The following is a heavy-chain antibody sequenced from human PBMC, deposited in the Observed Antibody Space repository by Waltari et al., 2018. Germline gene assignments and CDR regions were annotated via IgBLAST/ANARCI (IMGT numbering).Heavy chain of an antibody. CDR2: IYHSGST. Sequence: QVQLQESGPGLVKPSETLSLTCAVSGYSISSGYYWGWIRQPPGKGLEWIGRIYHSGSTYYNPSRKSRVTISVDTSKNQCSLKLSSVTAADTAVYYCARQRQQQLVLFDYWGQGTLVTVSS. J-gene: IGHJ4*02. CDR1: GYSISSGYY. CDR3: ARQRQQQLVLFDY. D-gene: IGHD6-13*01. V-gene: IGHV4-38-2*01.